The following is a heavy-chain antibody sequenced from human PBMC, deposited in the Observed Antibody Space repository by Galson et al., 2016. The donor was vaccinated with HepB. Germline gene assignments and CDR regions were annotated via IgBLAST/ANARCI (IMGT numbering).Heavy chain of an antibody. J-gene: IGHJ5*02. D-gene: IGHD1-26*01. CDR3: ERSRGFSLLGWFDP. CDR1: GFTFDDDG. Sequence: SLRLSCAASGFTFDDDGMHWVRQGPGKGLEWVSGIGWSSSNVDYADSVKGRFTISRDNAKNYLYLQMTSLRPGDTALYYCERSRGFSLLGWFDPWGQGTLVTVSS. V-gene: IGHV3-9*01. CDR2: IGWSSSNV.